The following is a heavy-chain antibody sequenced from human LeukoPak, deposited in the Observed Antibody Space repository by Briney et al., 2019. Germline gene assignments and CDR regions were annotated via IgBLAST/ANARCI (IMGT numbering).Heavy chain of an antibody. Sequence: GGSLTLSCAASGFTFDDYAMHWVRHAPGEGLEWESGISLNSGSIGYADSVKGRFTISRDNAKTSLFLQMNSLTAEDTALYYCARGGGGSFRFRVYYYYYMDVWGKGTTVTVSS. CDR2: ISLNSGSI. J-gene: IGHJ6*03. CDR1: GFTFDDYA. D-gene: IGHD1-26*01. CDR3: ARGGGGSFRFRVYYYYYMDV. V-gene: IGHV3-9*01.